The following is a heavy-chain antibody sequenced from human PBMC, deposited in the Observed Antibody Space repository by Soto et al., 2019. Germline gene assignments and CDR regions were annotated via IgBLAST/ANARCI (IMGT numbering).Heavy chain of an antibody. CDR2: ISGSGGST. CDR3: AKDWLLWFGELLLPPGH. CDR1: GFTFSSYA. Sequence: LRLSCAASGFTFSSYAMSCVLQAPVKWLEWVSAISGSGGSTYYADSVKGRFTISRDNSKNTLYLQMNSLRAEDTAVYYCAKDWLLWFGELLLPPGHWGQGTLVTVSS. D-gene: IGHD3-10*01. V-gene: IGHV3-23*01. J-gene: IGHJ4*02.